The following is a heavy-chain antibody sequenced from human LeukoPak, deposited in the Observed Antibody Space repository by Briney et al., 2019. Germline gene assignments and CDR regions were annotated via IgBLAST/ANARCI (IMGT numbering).Heavy chain of an antibody. CDR2: IIPILGIA. D-gene: IGHD3-9*01. J-gene: IGHJ4*02. CDR1: GGTFGSYA. V-gene: IGHV1-69*04. CDR3: AGAYYDILTGYNTWYYFDY. Sequence: ASVKVSCKASGGTFGSYAISWVRQAPGQGLEWMGRIIPILGIANYAQKFQGRVTITADKSTSTAYMELSSLRSEDTAVYYCAGAYYDILTGYNTWYYFDYWGQGTLVTVSS.